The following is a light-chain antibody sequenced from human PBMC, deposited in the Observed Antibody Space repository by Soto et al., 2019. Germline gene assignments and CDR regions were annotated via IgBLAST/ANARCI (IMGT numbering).Light chain of an antibody. CDR3: HQYNTSPWT. V-gene: IGKV3-20*01. Sequence: EIVLTQSPGTLSLSPGERATLSCRASQSVSSSYLAWYQQQPGQPPSLLIYGASSRATGIPDRFSGSGSGTDFTLTITGLEPEDSAVYYCHQYNTSPWTFGQGTKVDI. J-gene: IGKJ1*01. CDR1: QSVSSSY. CDR2: GAS.